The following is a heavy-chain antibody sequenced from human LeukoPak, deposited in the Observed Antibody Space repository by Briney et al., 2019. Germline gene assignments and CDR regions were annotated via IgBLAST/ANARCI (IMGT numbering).Heavy chain of an antibody. CDR1: GFTFNNYG. Sequence: GGSLRLSCAASGFTFNNYGMHWVRQAPGKGLEWVAVISYDGSNKYYADSVKGRFTISRDNSKNTLYLQMNSLRAEDTAVYYCARDDVMATSYYYYGMDVWGQGTTVTVSS. CDR2: ISYDGSNK. J-gene: IGHJ6*02. D-gene: IGHD5-24*01. V-gene: IGHV3-30*03. CDR3: ARDDVMATSYYYYGMDV.